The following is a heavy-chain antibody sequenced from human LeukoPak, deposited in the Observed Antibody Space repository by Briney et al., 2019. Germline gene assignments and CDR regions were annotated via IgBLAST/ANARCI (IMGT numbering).Heavy chain of an antibody. CDR3: AKDPYQTYREYGSARPDY. CDR2: IIPIFGTA. V-gene: IGHV1-69*13. CDR1: GGTFSSYA. J-gene: IGHJ4*02. D-gene: IGHD3-10*01. Sequence: SVKVSCKASGGTFSSYAISWVRQAPAQGLEWMGGIIPIFGTANYAQKFQGRVTITADEYTSTAYMELSSLRSEDTAVYYCAKDPYQTYREYGSARPDYWGQGTLVTVSS.